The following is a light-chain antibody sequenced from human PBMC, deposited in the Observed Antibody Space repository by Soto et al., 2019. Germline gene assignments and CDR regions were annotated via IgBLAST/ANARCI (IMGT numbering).Light chain of an antibody. CDR2: GAS. V-gene: IGKV3-15*01. CDR3: QQAGT. J-gene: IGKJ1*01. Sequence: EIVMTQSPATLSVSPGERATLSCRASQSISSNLAWYQQKPGQAPRLLIYGASTRATGIPARFSGSGSGTEFTLTISRLQSEDFAVYYCQQAGTFGQGTKVEIK. CDR1: QSISSN.